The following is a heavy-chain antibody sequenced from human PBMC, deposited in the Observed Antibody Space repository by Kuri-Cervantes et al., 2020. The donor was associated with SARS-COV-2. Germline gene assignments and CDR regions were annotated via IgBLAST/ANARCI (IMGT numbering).Heavy chain of an antibody. CDR2: IRYDGSNK. CDR3: AKDRKQIAAAGLDY. Sequence: GGSLRLSCAASGFTFKTYGMHWVRQAPGKGLEWVAFIRYDGSNKYYADSVKGRFTISRDNSKNTLYLQMNSLRAEDTAVYYCAKDRKQIAAAGLDYWGQGTLVTVSS. D-gene: IGHD6-13*01. V-gene: IGHV3-30*02. CDR1: GFTFKTYG. J-gene: IGHJ4*02.